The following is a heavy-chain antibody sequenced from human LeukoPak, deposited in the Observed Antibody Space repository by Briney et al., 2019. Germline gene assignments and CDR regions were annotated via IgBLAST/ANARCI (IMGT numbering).Heavy chain of an antibody. CDR3: ATMTKLGIEGSFDY. J-gene: IGHJ4*02. D-gene: IGHD7-27*01. V-gene: IGHV1-69*13. CDR2: IIPIFGTA. Sequence: VASVKVSCKASGGTFSSYAISWVRQAPGQGLEWMGRIIPIFGTADYAQKFQGRVTITADESTSTAYMELSSLRSEDTAVYYCATMTKLGIEGSFDYWGQGTLVTVSS. CDR1: GGTFSSYA.